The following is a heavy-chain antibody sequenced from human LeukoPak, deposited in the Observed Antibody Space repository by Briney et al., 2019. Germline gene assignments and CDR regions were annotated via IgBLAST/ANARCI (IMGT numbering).Heavy chain of an antibody. D-gene: IGHD6-6*01. CDR1: GGSISSYY. CDR3: ARTRHSSSSRGYYYYMDV. Sequence: SETLSLTCTVSGGSISSYYWSWIRQPAGKGLEWIGRMYTSGNTNYNPSLKSRVTMSLDTSKNQLSLKLSSVTAADTAVYYCARTRHSSSSRGYYYYMDVWGKGTTVTVSS. V-gene: IGHV4-4*07. J-gene: IGHJ6*03. CDR2: MYTSGNT.